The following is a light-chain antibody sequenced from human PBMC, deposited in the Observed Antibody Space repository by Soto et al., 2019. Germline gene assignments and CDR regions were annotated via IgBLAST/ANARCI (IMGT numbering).Light chain of an antibody. V-gene: IGLV2-11*01. CDR3: CSYAGSYTFEV. Sequence: QSALTQPRSVSGSSGQSVTISCTGTSSDVGGYNYVSWYQQHPGKAPKLMIYDVSKRPSGVPDRFSGSKSGNTASLTISGLQAEDEADYYCCSYAGSYTFEVFGGGTKLTVL. CDR2: DVS. J-gene: IGLJ2*01. CDR1: SSDVGGYNY.